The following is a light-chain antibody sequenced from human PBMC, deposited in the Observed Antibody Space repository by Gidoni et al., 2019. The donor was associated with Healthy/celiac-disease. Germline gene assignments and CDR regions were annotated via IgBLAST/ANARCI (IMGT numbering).Light chain of an antibody. V-gene: IGKV1-9*01. CDR2: AAS. CDR3: QQLKNYPLT. J-gene: IGKJ4*01. Sequence: DIQLTQSPSFLSASVGDRVTITCRASQDINNYLVWYQQKPGKAPNLLIYAASTLESRVPSRFSGSGSGTKYTHTISSLQPEDFETYYCQQLKNYPLTFSGXTKVEF. CDR1: QDINNY.